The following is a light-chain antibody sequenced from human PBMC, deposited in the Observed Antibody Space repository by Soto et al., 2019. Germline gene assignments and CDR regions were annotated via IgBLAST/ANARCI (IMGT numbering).Light chain of an antibody. CDR2: HVT. V-gene: IGLV2-14*03. J-gene: IGLJ1*01. CDR3: CTHTTCHTYV. CDR1: SNDIGHYDY. Sequence: QSVLTQPASVSGSPGQTITISGTGTSNDIGHYDYVSWYQQHPGKAPKLMIYHVTYRPSGVSNRYSGSKSGNSASLTISGLHDDDDADYYCCTHTTCHTYVFGSGTSVTVL.